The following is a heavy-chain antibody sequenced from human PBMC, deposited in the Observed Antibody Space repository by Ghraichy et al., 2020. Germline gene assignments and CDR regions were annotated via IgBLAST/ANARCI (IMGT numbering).Heavy chain of an antibody. Sequence: GGSLRLSCAASGFPFREYDIHWVRQAPGKGLEWVALMSSDGRVPYFVDSVKGRFTISRDNSRNTLFLQMDSLRAEDTAVYYCATASRDLILHYSSGLDVWGQGTMVTVAS. J-gene: IGHJ6*02. CDR2: MSSDGRVP. V-gene: IGHV3-30*03. CDR3: ATASRDLILHYSSGLDV. D-gene: IGHD3/OR15-3a*01. CDR1: GFPFREYD.